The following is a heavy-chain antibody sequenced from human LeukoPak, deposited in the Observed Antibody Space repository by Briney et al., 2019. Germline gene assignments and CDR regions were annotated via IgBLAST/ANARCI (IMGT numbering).Heavy chain of an antibody. CDR2: IFYTGST. Sequence: SETLSLTCTVSVGSIYSHHWSWIRQPPGKGQEWIGYIFYTGSTNYNPSLNSRVTISVDTLKNQFSLKLNSVTAADTAVYYCARGSNWFDPWGQGTLVTVSS. J-gene: IGHJ5*02. V-gene: IGHV4-59*11. CDR3: ARGSNWFDP. CDR1: VGSIYSHH.